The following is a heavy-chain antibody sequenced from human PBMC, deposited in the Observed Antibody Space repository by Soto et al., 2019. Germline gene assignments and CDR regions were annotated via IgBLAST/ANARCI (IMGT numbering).Heavy chain of an antibody. CDR3: ARGRYGDY. CDR1: GYAFTTYG. Sequence: QVHLVQSGAEVKNPGASVKVSCKGSGYAFTTYGITWVRQAPGQGLEWMGWISAHNGNTNYAQKLQGRVTVTRDTATSTAYMALRSMRSDDTAVYYCARGRYGDYWGQGALVTVSS. CDR2: ISAHNGNT. D-gene: IGHD1-1*01. V-gene: IGHV1-18*01. J-gene: IGHJ4*02.